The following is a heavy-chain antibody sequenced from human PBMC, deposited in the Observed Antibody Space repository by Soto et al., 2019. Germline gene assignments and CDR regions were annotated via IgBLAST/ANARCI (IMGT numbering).Heavy chain of an antibody. CDR3: ARLFCSTTTCDSWFDP. J-gene: IGHJ5*02. CDR1: GYTFTTFW. D-gene: IGHD2-2*01. Sequence: PGESLKISCSGSGYTFTTFWVTWVRQMPWKGLEWMGRIDPRDSYVNYSPSFQGHVTISVDKSISTAYLQWGSLKASDTAMYYCARLFCSTTTCDSWFDPWGQGTLVTVSS. V-gene: IGHV5-10-1*01. CDR2: IDPRDSYV.